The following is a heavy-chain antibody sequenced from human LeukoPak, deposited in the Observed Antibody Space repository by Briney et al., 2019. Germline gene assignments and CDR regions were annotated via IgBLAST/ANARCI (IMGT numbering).Heavy chain of an antibody. V-gene: IGHV4-59*02. CDR2: IYHSGTT. Sequence: SETLSLTCAVSGGSANDYYWSWIRQPPGKGLEWIGYIYHSGTTNFNPSLRSRVAVSIDTSKNQFSLRLSSVTAADTAVYYCARDNRRGYDSSGYDYWGQGTLVTVSS. J-gene: IGHJ4*02. CDR1: GGSANDYY. CDR3: ARDNRRGYDSSGYDY. D-gene: IGHD3-22*01.